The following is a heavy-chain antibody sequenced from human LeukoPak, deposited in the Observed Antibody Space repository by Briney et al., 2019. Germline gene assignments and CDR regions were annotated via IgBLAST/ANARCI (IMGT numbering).Heavy chain of an antibody. D-gene: IGHD3-22*01. Sequence: DTLSPTHTLSSASASSSSYYWGWISQTPGKGLEWIVSMYYSGSPSYYPSVKSRVTISVDTSKNQFSLKLSSVTAADTAVYYCARRRDTTSYYGAFDIWGQGTMVTVSS. V-gene: IGHV4-39*01. CDR1: SASASSSSYY. J-gene: IGHJ3*02. CDR3: ARRRDTTSYYGAFDI. CDR2: MYYSGSP.